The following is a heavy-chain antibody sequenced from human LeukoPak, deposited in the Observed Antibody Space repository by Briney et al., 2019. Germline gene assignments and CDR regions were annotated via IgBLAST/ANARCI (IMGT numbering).Heavy chain of an antibody. Sequence: TSETLSLTCAVYGGSFSGYYWSWIRQPPGKGLEWIGEINHSGSTNYNPSLKSRVTISVDTSKNQFSLKLSSVTAADTAVYYCARETSQKGAHYMDVWGKGTTVTISS. CDR3: ARETSQKGAHYMDV. J-gene: IGHJ6*03. D-gene: IGHD3-16*01. CDR1: GGSFSGYY. V-gene: IGHV4-34*01. CDR2: INHSGST.